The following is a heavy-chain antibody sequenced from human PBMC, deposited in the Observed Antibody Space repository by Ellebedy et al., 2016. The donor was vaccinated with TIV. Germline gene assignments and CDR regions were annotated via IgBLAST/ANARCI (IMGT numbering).Heavy chain of an antibody. J-gene: IGHJ4*02. CDR1: GFSMSSYW. CDR3: ARAMAAAGSY. Sequence: GGSLRLXXAASGFSMSSYWMSWVRQAPGKGLEWVANINQDASAKYYVDSVKGRFTISRDNAKNSVYLQMNSLRAEDAAVYYCARAMAAAGSYWGQGTLVTVSS. V-gene: IGHV3-7*01. D-gene: IGHD6-13*01. CDR2: INQDASAK.